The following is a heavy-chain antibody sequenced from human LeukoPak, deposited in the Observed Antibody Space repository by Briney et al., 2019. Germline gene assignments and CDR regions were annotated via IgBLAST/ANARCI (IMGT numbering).Heavy chain of an antibody. J-gene: IGHJ4*02. CDR3: AKGHYYGSGSLDY. D-gene: IGHD3-10*01. Sequence: GGSLRLSCAASGFTFSSYGMSWVRQAPGKGLEWVSAIGSRDGSTYYADSVKGRFTISRDNSKNTLYVQMNSLRAEDTAVYYCAKGHYYGSGSLDYWGQGTLVTVSS. CDR2: IGSRDGST. CDR1: GFTFSSYG. V-gene: IGHV3-23*01.